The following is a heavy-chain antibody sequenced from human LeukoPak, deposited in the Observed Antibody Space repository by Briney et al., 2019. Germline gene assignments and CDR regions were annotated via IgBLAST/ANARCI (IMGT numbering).Heavy chain of an antibody. V-gene: IGHV4-38-2*01. CDR2: IYHSGST. J-gene: IGHJ5*02. D-gene: IGHD3-3*01. CDR1: GYSISSGYY. CDR3: ARLYYDFWSGYSTNNWFDP. Sequence: SETLSLTCAVSGYSISSGYYWGWIRQPPGKGLEWIASIYHSGSTYYNPSLKSRVTISVDTSKNQFSLKLTSVTAADTAVYYCARLYYDFWSGYSTNNWFDPWGQGTLVTVSS.